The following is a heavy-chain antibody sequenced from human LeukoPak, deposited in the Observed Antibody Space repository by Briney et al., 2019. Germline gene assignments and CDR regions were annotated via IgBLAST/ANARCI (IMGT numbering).Heavy chain of an antibody. CDR3: ARGPPAGNFIDF. J-gene: IGHJ4*02. CDR2: IHSGGSS. V-gene: IGHV3-53*01. D-gene: IGHD2-2*01. Sequence: GGSLRLSCTASGFTVSHNYMHWVRQAPGKGLEWVSVIHSGGSSYHADSVKGRFTISRDNSKNTVFLQLNSPRAEDTAVYYCARGPPAGNFIDFWGQGTLVTVSS. CDR1: GFTVSHNY.